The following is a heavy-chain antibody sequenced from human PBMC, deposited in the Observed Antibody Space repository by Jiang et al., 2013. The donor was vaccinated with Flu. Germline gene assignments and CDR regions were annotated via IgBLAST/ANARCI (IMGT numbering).Heavy chain of an antibody. J-gene: IGHJ4*02. Sequence: SGAEVKKPGASVKVSCKASGYTFMSYDVNWVRQATGQGPEWMGWMNPDSGNTDYAQKFQGRVTMTRDTSTSTVYMELRSLRSEDTAVYYCAREKGGDYDSSGYSFDYWGQGTLVTVSS. CDR3: AREKGGDYDSSGYSFDY. CDR1: GYTFMSYD. CDR2: MNPDSGNT. D-gene: IGHD3-22*01. V-gene: IGHV1-8*01.